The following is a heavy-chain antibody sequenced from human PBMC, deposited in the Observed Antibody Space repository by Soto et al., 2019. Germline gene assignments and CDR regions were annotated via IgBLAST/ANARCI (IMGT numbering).Heavy chain of an antibody. Sequence: SVKVSCKASGGTFSSYAISWVRQAPGQGLEWMGGIIPIFGTTNYAQMFEGRVTITADESTKTANMELSSLRSEDTAVYYCARSRPPIFYYCGSDRYLLDSWRHGPLVT. CDR2: IIPIFGTT. J-gene: IGHJ5*01. D-gene: IGHD2-21*01. CDR1: GGTFSSYA. V-gene: IGHV1-69*13. CDR3: ARSRPPIFYYCGSDRYLLDS.